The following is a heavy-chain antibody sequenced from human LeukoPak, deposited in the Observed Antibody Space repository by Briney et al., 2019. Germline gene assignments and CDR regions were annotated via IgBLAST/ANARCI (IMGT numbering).Heavy chain of an antibody. J-gene: IGHJ5*02. CDR2: INHSGST. CDR3: ARGGSYYTWFDP. Sequence: SETLSLTCAVYGGSFSGYYWSWIRHPPGKGLEWIGEINHSGSTNYNPSPKSRVTISVDASKNQFSLKLSSVTAADTAVYYCARGGSYYTWFDPWGQGTLVTVSS. D-gene: IGHD3-10*01. CDR1: GGSFSGYY. V-gene: IGHV4-34*01.